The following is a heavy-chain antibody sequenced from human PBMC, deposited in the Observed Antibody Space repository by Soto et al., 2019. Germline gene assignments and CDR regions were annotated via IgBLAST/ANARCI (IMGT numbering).Heavy chain of an antibody. J-gene: IGHJ5*02. V-gene: IGHV4-30-4*01. CDR1: GGSISSGDYY. D-gene: IGHD3-22*01. CDR3: ARGSTYYYDSSGFRGADP. Sequence: QVQLQESGPGLVKPSQTLSLTCTVSGGSISSGDYYWSWIRQPPGKGLEWIGYIYYSGSTYYNPSLKSRVTISVDTSKNQFSLKLSSVTDADTAVYYCARGSTYYYDSSGFRGADPWGQGTLVTVSS. CDR2: IYYSGST.